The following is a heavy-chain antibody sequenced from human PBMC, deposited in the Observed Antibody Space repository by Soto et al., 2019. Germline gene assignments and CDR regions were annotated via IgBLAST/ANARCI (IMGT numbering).Heavy chain of an antibody. Sequence: PSETLSLTCTVSGASVSTGAYYWGWVRQRPGRGLEWIGYVYESGYTYYNMSLKSRLTISLDRSNNQFSLGLTSVTAADTAVYYCARGFSAGKGSPPDFWGQGSLVTVSS. CDR3: ARGFSAGKGSPPDF. J-gene: IGHJ4*02. CDR2: VYESGYT. CDR1: GASVSTGAYY. D-gene: IGHD6-13*01. V-gene: IGHV4-31*03.